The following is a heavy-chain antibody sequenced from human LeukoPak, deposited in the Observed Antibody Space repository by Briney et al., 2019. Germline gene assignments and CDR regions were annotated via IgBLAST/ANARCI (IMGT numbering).Heavy chain of an antibody. CDR3: ARWVMAEYFDWLSFDY. D-gene: IGHD3-9*01. Sequence: GGSLRLSCAASGFTFSSYSMNWVRQAPGKGLEWVSYISSSSSTIYYADSVKGRFTISRDNAKNSLYLQMNSLRAEDTAVYYCARWVMAEYFDWLSFDYWGQGTLVTVSS. CDR1: GFTFSSYS. J-gene: IGHJ4*02. CDR2: ISSSSSTI. V-gene: IGHV3-48*04.